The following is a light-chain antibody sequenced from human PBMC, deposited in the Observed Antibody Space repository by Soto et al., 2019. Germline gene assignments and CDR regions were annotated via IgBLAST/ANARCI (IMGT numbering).Light chain of an antibody. J-gene: IGLJ2*01. Sequence: NFMLTQPHSVSESPGKTVTISCTRSTDSIASTYVQWYQQRPGSAPTTVIYEDNQRPSGVPDRFSGSIDSSSNYASLTISGLKTEDEAEYYCQSYDSNNHVVFGGGTKLTVL. CDR3: QSYDSNNHVV. V-gene: IGLV6-57*04. CDR1: TDSIASTY. CDR2: EDN.